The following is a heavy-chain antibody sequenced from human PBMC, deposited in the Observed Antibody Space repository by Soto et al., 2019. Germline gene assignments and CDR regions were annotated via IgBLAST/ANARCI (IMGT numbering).Heavy chain of an antibody. V-gene: IGHV4-39*01. Sequence: SETQSLTCTVSGCSIRSSTYYWGWIRQSPGKGLEWIGSIFYSGSTYFNPSFKSRVTISVDTSKNQFSLKLNSVTVADTAVYYCASLSYEQLWWGQGTLVTVSS. CDR1: GCSIRSSTYY. CDR3: ASLSYEQLW. J-gene: IGHJ4*02. D-gene: IGHD1-1*01. CDR2: IFYSGST.